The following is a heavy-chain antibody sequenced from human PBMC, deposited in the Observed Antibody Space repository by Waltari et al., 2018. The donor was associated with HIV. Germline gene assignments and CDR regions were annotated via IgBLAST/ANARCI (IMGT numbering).Heavy chain of an antibody. D-gene: IGHD2-15*01. Sequence: QVQLVQSGAEVKKPGSSVKVSCKASGGTFSSYAISWVRQAPGQGLEWMGGIIPIFGTANYAQKFQGRVTITADESTSTAYMELSSLRSEDTAVYYCARAPVVVAATLLTRNWFDPWGQGTLVTVSS. J-gene: IGHJ5*02. V-gene: IGHV1-69*01. CDR2: IIPIFGTA. CDR3: ARAPVVVAATLLTRNWFDP. CDR1: GGTFSSYA.